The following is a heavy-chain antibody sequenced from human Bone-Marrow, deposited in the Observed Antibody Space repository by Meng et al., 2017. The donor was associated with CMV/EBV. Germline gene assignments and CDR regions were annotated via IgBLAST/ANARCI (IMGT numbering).Heavy chain of an antibody. CDR3: ARDFDESGVEGIDAFDI. J-gene: IGHJ3*02. V-gene: IGHV3-11*01. Sequence: GGSLRPSCPASGFTFSDYYMSWIRQAPGKGLEWVSYISSSGSTISHADSVKGRFTISRDNAKNSLYLQMISVRAEDTAVYYCARDFDESGVEGIDAFDIWGQGTRVTGSS. CDR1: GFTFSDYY. CDR2: ISSSGSTI. D-gene: IGHD2-8*01.